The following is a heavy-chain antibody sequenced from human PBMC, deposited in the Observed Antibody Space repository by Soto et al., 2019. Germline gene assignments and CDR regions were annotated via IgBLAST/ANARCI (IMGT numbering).Heavy chain of an antibody. CDR2: IKQDGSEK. D-gene: IGHD3-16*01. V-gene: IGHV3-7*05. CDR3: ARPYDYVWECGY. CDR1: GGTFSSYG. Sequence: WVSLRLSWAAAGGTFSSYGVSWVSKAPGKGLEWVANIKQDGSEKYYVDSVKGRFTISRDNAKNSLYLQMNSLRAEDTAVYYCARPYDYVWECGYWGQGTLVTVSS. J-gene: IGHJ4*02.